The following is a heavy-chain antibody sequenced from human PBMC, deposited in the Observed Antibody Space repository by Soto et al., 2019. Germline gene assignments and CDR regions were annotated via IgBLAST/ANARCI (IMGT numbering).Heavy chain of an antibody. V-gene: IGHV4-4*07. CDR2: IYTSGST. CDR3: ARGPDCSGGSCSGYYFDY. D-gene: IGHD2-15*01. Sequence: SETLSLTCTVSGGSISSYYWSWIRQPAGKGLEWIGRIYTSGSTNYNPSLKSRVTVSVDTSKNQFSLKLSSVTAADTAVYYCARGPDCSGGSCSGYYFDYWGQGTLVTVSS. J-gene: IGHJ4*02. CDR1: GGSISSYY.